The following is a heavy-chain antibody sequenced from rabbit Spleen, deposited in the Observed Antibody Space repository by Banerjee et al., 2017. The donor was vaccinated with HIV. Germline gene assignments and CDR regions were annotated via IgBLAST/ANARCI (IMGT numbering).Heavy chain of an antibody. Sequence: QSLEESGGGLVKPGASLTLTCKASGFSFNSGYDMCWVRQAPGKGLEWIACVYAGSSGSTYSATWAKGRFTISKTSSTTVTLQMTSLTAADTANYFCARDTATSFSTYGMDLWGPGTLVTVS. J-gene: IGHJ6*01. D-gene: IGHD1-1*01. CDR1: GFSFNSGYD. CDR3: ARDTATSFSTYGMDL. CDR2: VYAGSSGST. V-gene: IGHV1S40*01.